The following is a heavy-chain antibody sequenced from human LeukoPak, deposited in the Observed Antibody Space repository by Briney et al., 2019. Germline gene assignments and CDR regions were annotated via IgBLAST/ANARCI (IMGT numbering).Heavy chain of an antibody. CDR2: INPNSGDT. CDR3: ARDGPSMVPEYDY. J-gene: IGHJ4*02. Sequence: ASVKVSCQASGYTFTGYYLHWVRQAPGQGLEWMGWINPNSGDTGNAQKFQGRVTMTRDTSISTAYMELSRLRSDDTAVYYCARDGPSMVPEYDYWGQGILVTVSS. D-gene: IGHD3-10*01. V-gene: IGHV1-2*02. CDR1: GYTFTGYY.